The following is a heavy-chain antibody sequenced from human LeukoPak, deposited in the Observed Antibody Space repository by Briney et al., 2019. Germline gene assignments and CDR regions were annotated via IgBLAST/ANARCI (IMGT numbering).Heavy chain of an antibody. CDR3: ARGWSRELGY. Sequence: ASVKVSCKASGGTFSSYAISWVRQAPGQGLEWMGGIIPISGTANYAQKFQGRVTITTDESTSTAYMELSSLRSEDTAVYYCARGWSRELGYWGQGTLVTVSS. V-gene: IGHV1-69*05. J-gene: IGHJ4*02. CDR1: GGTFSSYA. D-gene: IGHD3-10*01. CDR2: IIPISGTA.